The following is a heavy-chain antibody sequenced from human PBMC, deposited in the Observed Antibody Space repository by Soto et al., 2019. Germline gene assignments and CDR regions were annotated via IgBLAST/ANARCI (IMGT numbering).Heavy chain of an antibody. V-gene: IGHV3-74*01. Sequence: GGSLRLSCAASGFTFSSHWMNWVRQGPGKGLVWVSRISGDGRTTSHADSVKGRFTISRDHAKNTLYLQMNSLRVEDPAVYYCARGVPNCSSSSCYLDFWGQGIMVTVSS. J-gene: IGHJ4*02. D-gene: IGHD2-2*01. CDR3: ARGVPNCSSSSCYLDF. CDR2: ISGDGRTT. CDR1: GFTFSSHW.